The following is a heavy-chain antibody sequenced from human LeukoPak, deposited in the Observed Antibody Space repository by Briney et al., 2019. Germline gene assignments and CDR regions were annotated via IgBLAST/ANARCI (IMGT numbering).Heavy chain of an antibody. J-gene: IGHJ4*02. Sequence: GGSLRLSCAASGFTFSSYWMNWARQAPGKGLEWVASINHNGNVNYYVDSVKGRFTISRDNSKNTLYLQMNSLRAEDTAVYYCATTYTTLLNDYDILTGFFDYWGQGTLVTVSS. V-gene: IGHV3-7*03. D-gene: IGHD3-9*01. CDR2: INHNGNVN. CDR3: ATTYTTLLNDYDILTGFFDY. CDR1: GFTFSSYW.